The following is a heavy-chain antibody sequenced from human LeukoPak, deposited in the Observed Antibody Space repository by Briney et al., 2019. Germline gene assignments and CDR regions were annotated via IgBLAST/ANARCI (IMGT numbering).Heavy chain of an antibody. Sequence: SETLSLTCTVSGGSISSYYWSWIRQPPGKGLEWIGYIYYSGTTNYNPSLKSRVTISVDTSKIQCSLKLTSVTAADTAVYYCARETSQKGAHYMDVWGKGTTVTISS. CDR1: GGSISSYY. J-gene: IGHJ6*03. D-gene: IGHD3-16*01. CDR2: IYYSGTT. V-gene: IGHV4-59*01. CDR3: ARETSQKGAHYMDV.